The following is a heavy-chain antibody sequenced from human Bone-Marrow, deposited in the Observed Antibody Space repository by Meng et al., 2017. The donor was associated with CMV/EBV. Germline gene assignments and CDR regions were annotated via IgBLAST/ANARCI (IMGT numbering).Heavy chain of an antibody. J-gene: IGHJ4*02. CDR3: ASYDSSGLHFDY. Sequence: GESLKISCAASGFTFSSYWMSWVRQAPGKGLEWVANIKQDGSEKYYVDSVKGRFTISRDNSKNTLYLQMNSLRAEDTAVYYCASYDSSGLHFDYWGQGTRVTVSS. CDR2: IKQDGSEK. V-gene: IGHV3-7*03. CDR1: GFTFSSYW. D-gene: IGHD3-22*01.